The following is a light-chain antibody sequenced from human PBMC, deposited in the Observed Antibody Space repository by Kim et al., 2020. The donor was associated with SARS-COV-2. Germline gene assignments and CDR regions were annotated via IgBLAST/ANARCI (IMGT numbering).Light chain of an antibody. CDR1: QSLLHSNGYNY. CDR3: MQALQTPLT. J-gene: IGKJ4*01. Sequence: PASISGRSSQSLLHSNGYNYLDWYLQKPGQSPLLLIYLGSNRASGIPDRFSGSGSGTDFTLKISRVEAEDVGVYYCMQALQTPLTFGGGTKVDIK. CDR2: LGS. V-gene: IGKV2-28*01.